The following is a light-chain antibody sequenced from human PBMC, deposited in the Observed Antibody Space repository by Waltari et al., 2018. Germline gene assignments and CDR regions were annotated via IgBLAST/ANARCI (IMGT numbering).Light chain of an antibody. CDR1: QSISRT. J-gene: IGKJ1*01. Sequence: EIVLTQSPGTLSFSPGERATLSCRASQSISRTLSWYQQKPGQAPRLLIYGASIRASGIPDKFSGTGSGTDFSLTINRLEPEDFAVYFCQHYVRLPATFGQGTKVEI. V-gene: IGKV3-20*01. CDR3: QHYVRLPAT. CDR2: GAS.